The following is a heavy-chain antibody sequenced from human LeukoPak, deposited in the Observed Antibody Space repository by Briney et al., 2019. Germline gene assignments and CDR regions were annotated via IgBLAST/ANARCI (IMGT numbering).Heavy chain of an antibody. CDR3: AKGGGYCSSTSCYGGGFDY. CDR1: GFTFDDYA. J-gene: IGHJ4*02. V-gene: IGHV3-9*01. CDR2: ISWNSGSI. D-gene: IGHD2-2*01. Sequence: GRSLRLSCAASGFTFDDYATHWVRQAPGKGLEWVSGISWNSGSIGYADSVKGRFTISRDNAKNSLYLQMNSLRAEDTALYYCAKGGGYCSSTSCYGGGFDYWGQGTLVTVSS.